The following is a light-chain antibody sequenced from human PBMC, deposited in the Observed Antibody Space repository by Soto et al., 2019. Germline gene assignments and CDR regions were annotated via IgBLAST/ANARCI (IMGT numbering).Light chain of an antibody. J-gene: IGKJ4*02. V-gene: IGKV3-20*01. Sequence: IVLTQSPGTLSLSPGERATISCRASQPVTSTFLSWYQQKAGQAPRLLIYGTFNRATGVPDRFIGGGSETDFTLSISRLEPEDSAVYYCQQFDDSRLTFGGGTKVEI. CDR1: QPVTSTF. CDR2: GTF. CDR3: QQFDDSRLT.